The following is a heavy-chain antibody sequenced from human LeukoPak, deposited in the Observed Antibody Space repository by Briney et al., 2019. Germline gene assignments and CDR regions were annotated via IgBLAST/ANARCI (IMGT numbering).Heavy chain of an antibody. CDR1: SGSISRYY. V-gene: IGHV4-59*01. CDR2: FYYTGDT. Sequence: SATLSLTCTVASGSISRYYWSWSRKPPGKGLEWRGFFYYTGDTNYNPSLKSRVTISVDTSKNQFSLKLSSVTAADTAVYYCARVLPNYYDSSGYYYISYYFDYWGQGTLVTVSS. CDR3: ARVLPNYYDSSGYYYISYYFDY. D-gene: IGHD3-22*01. J-gene: IGHJ4*02.